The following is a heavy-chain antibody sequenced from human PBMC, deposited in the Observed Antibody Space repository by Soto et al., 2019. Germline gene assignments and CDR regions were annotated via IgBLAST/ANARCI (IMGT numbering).Heavy chain of an antibody. Sequence: QVQLVQSGAEVRKPWSSVKVSCKASGGTFSRHAISWVRQAPGQGLEWMGGIIPIFGTANHAQKFQGRVTIIADESTSKVYMELSSLISEDTAMYYCARGWGYDSNDYYYAYWGQGTLVIVSS. J-gene: IGHJ4*02. CDR3: ARGWGYDSNDYYYAY. D-gene: IGHD3-22*01. CDR2: IIPIFGTA. V-gene: IGHV1-69*01. CDR1: GGTFSRHA.